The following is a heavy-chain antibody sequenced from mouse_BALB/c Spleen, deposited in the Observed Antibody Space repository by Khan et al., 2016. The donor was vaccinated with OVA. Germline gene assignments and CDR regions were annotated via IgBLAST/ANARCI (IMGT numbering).Heavy chain of an antibody. CDR1: GFNIKDTY. CDR2: IDPANGNT. CDR3: ARWPRGY. J-gene: IGHJ2*01. Sequence: VQLQQPGAELVKPGASVKLSCTASGFNIKDTYMHWVKQRPEQGLEWIGRIDPANGNTEFDPKFQGKATITADTSPNTAYLQLSSLTSDDTAVYYCARWPRGYWGQGTTLTVSS. V-gene: IGHV14-3*02.